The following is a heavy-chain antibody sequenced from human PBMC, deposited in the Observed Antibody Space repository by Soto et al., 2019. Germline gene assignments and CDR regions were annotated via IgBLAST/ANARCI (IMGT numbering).Heavy chain of an antibody. CDR2: ISAYNGNT. D-gene: IGHD3-3*01. J-gene: IGHJ2*01. V-gene: IGHV1-18*04. CDR3: ARAISSNTIFGVVNWYFDL. CDR1: GYSFTDYH. Sequence: ASVKVSCKASGYSFTDYHIHWVRQAPGQGLEWMGWISAYNGNTNYAQKLQGRVTMTTDTSTSTAYMELRSLRSDDTAVYYCARAISSNTIFGVVNWYFDLWGRGTLVTVSS.